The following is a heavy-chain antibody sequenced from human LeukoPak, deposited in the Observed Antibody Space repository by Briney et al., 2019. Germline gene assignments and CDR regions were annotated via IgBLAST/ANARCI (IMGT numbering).Heavy chain of an antibody. V-gene: IGHV4-59*08. J-gene: IGHJ6*03. D-gene: IGHD2-8*01. Sequence: PSETLSLTCTVSGGSISSYYWSWIRQPPGKGLEWIGYIYYSGSTNYNPSLKSRVTISVDTSKNQFSLKLSSVTAADTAVYYCARHKGVVPYYYYMDVWGKGTTVTVSS. CDR1: GGSISSYY. CDR2: IYYSGST. CDR3: ARHKGVVPYYYYMDV.